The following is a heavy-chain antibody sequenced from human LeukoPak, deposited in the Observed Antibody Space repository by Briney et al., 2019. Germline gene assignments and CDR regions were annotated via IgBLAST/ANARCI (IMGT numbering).Heavy chain of an antibody. V-gene: IGHV1-24*01. Sequence: GASVKVSCKVSGYTLTELSMHWVRQAPGKGLERVGGFDPEDGETIYAQKFQGRVTMTEDTSTDTAYMELSSLRSEDTAVYYCATGRHCSGGSCYPYYYYMDVWGKGTTVTVSS. J-gene: IGHJ6*03. D-gene: IGHD2-15*01. CDR3: ATGRHCSGGSCYPYYYYMDV. CDR1: GYTLTELS. CDR2: FDPEDGET.